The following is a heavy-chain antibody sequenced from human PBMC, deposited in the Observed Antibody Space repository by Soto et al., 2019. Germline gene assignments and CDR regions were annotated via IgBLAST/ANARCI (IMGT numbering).Heavy chain of an antibody. CDR1: GYTFTSYG. CDR2: ISAYNGNT. CDR3: ARDLGELLIHNYYYMDV. J-gene: IGHJ6*03. D-gene: IGHD3-10*01. Sequence: ASVKVSCKASGYTFTSYGISWVRQAPGQGLEWMGWISAYNGNTNYAQKLQGRVTMTTDTSTSTAYMELRSLRSDDTAVYYCARDLGELLIHNYYYMDVWGKGTTVTVSS. V-gene: IGHV1-18*01.